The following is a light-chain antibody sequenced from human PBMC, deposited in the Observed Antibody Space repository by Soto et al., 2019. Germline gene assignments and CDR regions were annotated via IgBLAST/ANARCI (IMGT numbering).Light chain of an antibody. Sequence: QSVLTQPPSTSGTPGQRVTISCSGSSSNIGSESVNWYQQLPGTAPKLLIYSYNQRPSGVPDRFSGSKSGTSASLAISGLQSEDEADYYCAAWDDSLNGPVFGTGTKVTVL. CDR3: AAWDDSLNGPV. CDR1: SSNIGSES. J-gene: IGLJ1*01. V-gene: IGLV1-44*01. CDR2: SYN.